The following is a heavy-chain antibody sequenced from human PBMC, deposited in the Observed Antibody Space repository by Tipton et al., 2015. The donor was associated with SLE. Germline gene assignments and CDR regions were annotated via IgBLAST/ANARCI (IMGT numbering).Heavy chain of an antibody. CDR3: ASLITTNGFQY. V-gene: IGHV3-72*01. J-gene: IGHJ1*01. CDR2: TTNKANSNTT. D-gene: IGHD3-22*01. CDR1: GFTFSSYS. Sequence: SLRLSCAASGFTFSSYSMNWVRQAPEKGLEWVGRTTNKANSNTTQYAASVEGRFTISRDDSKNPLYLQMNSLRSEDTAVYYCASLITTNGFQYWGQGTLVTVSS.